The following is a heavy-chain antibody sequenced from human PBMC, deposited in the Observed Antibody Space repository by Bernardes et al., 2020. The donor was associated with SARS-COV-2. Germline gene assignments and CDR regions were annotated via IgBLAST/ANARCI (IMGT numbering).Heavy chain of an antibody. V-gene: IGHV1-69*13. J-gene: IGHJ3*02. D-gene: IGHD1-26*01. Sequence: SVKVSCKASGNTFTSYAVIWVRQAPGQGLECMGGIIPLFGTTNYAQNFQGRVTIAADESTSTVYMELSSLRSEDTAMYYCARSGTYPDAFDIWCQGTMVTGSS. CDR1: GNTFTSYA. CDR2: IIPLFGTT. CDR3: ARSGTYPDAFDI.